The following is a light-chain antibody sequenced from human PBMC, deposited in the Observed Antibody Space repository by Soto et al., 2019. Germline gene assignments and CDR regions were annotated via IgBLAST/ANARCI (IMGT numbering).Light chain of an antibody. CDR1: QSVSSY. Sequence: EIVLRQSPATLSLSPGERATLSCRASQSVSSYLAWYQQKPGQAPRLRIYDATNRATGIPARFSGSGSGTDFTLTISSLEPEDFAVYYCQQRSNWSPITFGQGTRLEIK. CDR2: DAT. V-gene: IGKV3-11*01. J-gene: IGKJ5*01. CDR3: QQRSNWSPIT.